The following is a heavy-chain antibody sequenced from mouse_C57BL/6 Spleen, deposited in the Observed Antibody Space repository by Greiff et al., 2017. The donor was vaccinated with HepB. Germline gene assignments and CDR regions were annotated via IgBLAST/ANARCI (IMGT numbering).Heavy chain of an antibody. Sequence: QVQLQQSGPELVKPGASVKISCKASGYAFSSSWMNWVKQRPGKGLEWIGRIYPGDGDTNYNGKFKGKATLTADKSSSTAYMQRSSLTSEDSAVYCCARGGDDGAMDYWGQGTSVTVSS. J-gene: IGHJ4*01. CDR3: ARGGDDGAMDY. D-gene: IGHD2-12*01. CDR1: GYAFSSSW. V-gene: IGHV1-82*01. CDR2: IYPGDGDT.